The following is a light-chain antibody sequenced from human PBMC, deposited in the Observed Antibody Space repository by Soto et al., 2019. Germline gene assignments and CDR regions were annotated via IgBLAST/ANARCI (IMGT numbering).Light chain of an antibody. V-gene: IGKV1-5*01. J-gene: IGKJ4*01. CDR1: HSIRMW. CDR3: QQYESYSPLT. CDR2: DAY. Sequence: DIQMTQSPSILSASVGDRVTITCRAIHSIRMWLAWYPQKPGKAPKLLIYDAYSLESGVPSRFSGRRSGTEFPLTIAGLQPEDFATYYCQQYESYSPLTFGGGTKVDIK.